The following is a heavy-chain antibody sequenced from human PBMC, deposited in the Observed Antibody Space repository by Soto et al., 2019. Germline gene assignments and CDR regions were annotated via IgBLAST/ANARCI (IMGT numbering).Heavy chain of an antibody. Sequence: PGESLKISCKGSAYSFTSSWINWVRQMPWKGLEWMGRIDPSDSYTNYSPSFQGHVTISADKSISTACLQWSSLQASDTAMYYCARHEVGASNYYRYYSMDVWGQGTTVTSP. D-gene: IGHD1-26*01. V-gene: IGHV5-10-1*01. J-gene: IGHJ6*02. CDR1: AYSFTSSW. CDR3: ARHEVGASNYYRYYSMDV. CDR2: IDPSDSYT.